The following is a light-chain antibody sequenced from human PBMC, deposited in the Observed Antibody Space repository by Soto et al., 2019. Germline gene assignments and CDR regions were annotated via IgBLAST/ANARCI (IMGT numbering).Light chain of an antibody. CDR2: GAS. CDR3: QQHYQWPIT. J-gene: IGKJ5*01. Sequence: EIVMTQSPATLSVSPGERATLSCRASQSVSSNLAWYHQKPGQAPRLLIYGASTRATGIPARFSGSGSGTEFTLTINSLQSEDFAVYYCQQHYQWPITFGQGTRLEIK. CDR1: QSVSSN. V-gene: IGKV3-15*01.